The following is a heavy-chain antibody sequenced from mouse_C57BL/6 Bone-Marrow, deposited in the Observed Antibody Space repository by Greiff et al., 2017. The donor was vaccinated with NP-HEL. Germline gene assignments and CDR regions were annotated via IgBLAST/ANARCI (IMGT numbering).Heavy chain of an antibody. CDR1: GYTFTSYW. J-gene: IGHJ1*03. CDR3: ARYYYGNYWYFDV. V-gene: IGHV1-59*01. CDR2: IDPSDSYT. D-gene: IGHD2-1*01. Sequence: QVQLQQPGAELVRPGTSVKLSCKASGYTFTSYWMHWVKQRPGQGLEWIGVIDPSDSYTNYNQKFKGKATLTADKSSSTAYMQLSSLTSEDSAVYFCARYYYGNYWYFDVWGTGTTVTVSS.